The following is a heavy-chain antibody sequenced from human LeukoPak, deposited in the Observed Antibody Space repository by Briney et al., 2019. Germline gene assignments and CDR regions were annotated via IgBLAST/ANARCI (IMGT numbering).Heavy chain of an antibody. CDR1: GFTFSSYG. CDR3: ARDQGYCSSTSCYVRYYYYCGMDV. Sequence: PGGSLRLSCAASGFTFSSYGMHWVRQAPGKGLEWVAVIWYDGSNKYYAGSVKGRFTISRDNSKNTLYLQMNSLRAEDTAVYYCARDQGYCSSTSCYVRYYYYCGMDVWGKGTTVTVSS. CDR2: IWYDGSNK. D-gene: IGHD2-2*01. V-gene: IGHV3-33*01. J-gene: IGHJ6*04.